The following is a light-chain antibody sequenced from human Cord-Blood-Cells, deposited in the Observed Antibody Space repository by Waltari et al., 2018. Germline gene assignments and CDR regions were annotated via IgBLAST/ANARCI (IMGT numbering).Light chain of an antibody. Sequence: SYVLTQPPSVSVAPGKTARITCGGNNIGSKSVNWYQKQPGQAPVRVIYYVSDRPSGIPERFSGSNSGNTATLTISRVEAGDEADYYCQVWDSSSDHRYVFGTGTKVTVL. CDR1: NIGSKS. CDR3: QVWDSSSDHRYV. J-gene: IGLJ1*01. CDR2: YVS. V-gene: IGLV3-21*04.